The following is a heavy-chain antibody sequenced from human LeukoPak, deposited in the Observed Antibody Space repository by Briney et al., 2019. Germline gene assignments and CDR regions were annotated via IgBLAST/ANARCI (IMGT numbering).Heavy chain of an antibody. Sequence: SETLSLTCTVSGGSISSSSYYWGWIRQPPGKGLEWIGSIYYSGSTYYNPSLKSRVTISVDTSKNQFSLKLSSVTAADTAIYYCARGGYYGSGNDFRFDPWGQGTLVTVSS. CDR1: GGSISSSSYY. J-gene: IGHJ5*02. CDR3: ARGGYYGSGNDFRFDP. CDR2: IYYSGST. D-gene: IGHD3-10*01. V-gene: IGHV4-39*07.